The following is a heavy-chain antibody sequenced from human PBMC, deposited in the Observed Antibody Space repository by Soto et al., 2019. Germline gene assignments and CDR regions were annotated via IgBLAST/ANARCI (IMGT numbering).Heavy chain of an antibody. CDR1: GFTFSSYG. Sequence: GGSLRLSCAASGFTFSSYGMHWVRQAPGKGLEWVAVIWYDGSNKYYADSVKGRFTISRDNSKNTLYLQMNSLRAEDTAVYYCAREPPYYYGMDVWGQGTTVTVSS. CDR3: AREPPYYYGMDV. CDR2: IWYDGSNK. J-gene: IGHJ6*02. V-gene: IGHV3-33*01.